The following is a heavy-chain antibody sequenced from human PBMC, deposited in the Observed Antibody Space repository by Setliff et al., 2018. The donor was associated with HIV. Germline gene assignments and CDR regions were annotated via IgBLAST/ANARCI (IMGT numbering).Heavy chain of an antibody. Sequence: GASVKVSCKASGYTFTTYGINWVRRAPGQGLEWMGWINSYNGNTKYAQKFQGRVTMTTDTSTTTSFLELRGLKADDTAVYYCSRSGVPPYYYYGMDVWDQGTTVTVSS. D-gene: IGHD3-10*01. J-gene: IGHJ6*02. CDR2: INSYNGNT. V-gene: IGHV1-18*04. CDR1: GYTFTTYG. CDR3: SRSGVPPYYYYGMDV.